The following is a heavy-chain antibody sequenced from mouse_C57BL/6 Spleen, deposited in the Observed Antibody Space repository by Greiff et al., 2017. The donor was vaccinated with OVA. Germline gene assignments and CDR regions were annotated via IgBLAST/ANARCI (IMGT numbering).Heavy chain of an antibody. CDR3: ARNNYGNWYFDV. CDR2: INPYNGDT. CDR1: GYSFTGYF. J-gene: IGHJ1*03. Sequence: EVQGVESGPELVKPGDSVKISCKASGYSFTGYFMNWVMQSHGKSLEWIGRINPYNGDTFYNQKFKGKATLTVDKSSSTAHMELRSLTSEDSAVYYCARNNYGNWYFDVWGTGTTVTVSS. D-gene: IGHD2-1*01. V-gene: IGHV1-20*01.